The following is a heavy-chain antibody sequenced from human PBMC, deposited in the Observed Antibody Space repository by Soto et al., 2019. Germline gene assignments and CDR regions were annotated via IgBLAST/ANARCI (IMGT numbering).Heavy chain of an antibody. Sequence: SETLSLTCAVYGGSFSGYYWSWIRQPPGKGLEWIGEINHSGSTNYNTSLKSRVTISVDTSKNQFSLKLSSVTAADTAVYYCARVKTVTTGIRTWGQGTLVTVSS. J-gene: IGHJ5*02. D-gene: IGHD4-17*01. V-gene: IGHV4-34*01. CDR3: ARVKTVTTGIRT. CDR1: GGSFSGYY. CDR2: INHSGST.